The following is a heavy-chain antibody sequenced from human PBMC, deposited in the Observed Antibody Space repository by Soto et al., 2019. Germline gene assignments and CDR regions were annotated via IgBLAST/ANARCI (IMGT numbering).Heavy chain of an antibody. J-gene: IGHJ5*02. CDR2: ITPNSGYT. D-gene: IGHD3-9*01. Sequence: QLQLTQSGGEARKPGASVRVSCAASGYKFSTYAISWLRQAPGQGLEWMGLITPNSGYTNYAQKFQGRLLLTTDIPSSTAYMELTSLRYDDTAIYYCATSYDTGFDPWGQGTLVSVS. V-gene: IGHV1-18*01. CDR1: GYKFSTYA. CDR3: ATSYDTGFDP.